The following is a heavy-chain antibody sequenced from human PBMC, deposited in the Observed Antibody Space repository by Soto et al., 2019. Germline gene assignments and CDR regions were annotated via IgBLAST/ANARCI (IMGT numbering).Heavy chain of an antibody. V-gene: IGHV1-46*01. J-gene: IGHJ5*02. Sequence: QVQLVQSGAEVKKPGASVKVSCKASGYTFTTYYMHWVRQAPGQGLEWMGVINPTDGTTTYAQKFQGRVTMTMYTSSSTVYMELSSLRSEDTAVYYCARARGWFDPWGQGTLVTVSS. CDR2: INPTDGTT. CDR3: ARARGWFDP. CDR1: GYTFTTYY. D-gene: IGHD3-10*01.